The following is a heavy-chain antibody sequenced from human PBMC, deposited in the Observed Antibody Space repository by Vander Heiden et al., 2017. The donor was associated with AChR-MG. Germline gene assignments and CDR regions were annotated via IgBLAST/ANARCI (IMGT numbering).Heavy chain of an antibody. CDR2: INPNSGGA. V-gene: IGHV1-2*02. Sequence: QVQLVQSGAEVKKPGASVKASCQASGYTFPGYLWHWVRQAPGQGLEWMGWINPNSGGANYAQNFQGRVTMTRDTSISTAYMELNRLRSDDTAVYYCARGDYYDSSGYPDFWGQGTLVTVSS. CDR3: ARGDYYDSSGYPDF. CDR1: GYTFPGYL. J-gene: IGHJ4*02. D-gene: IGHD3-22*01.